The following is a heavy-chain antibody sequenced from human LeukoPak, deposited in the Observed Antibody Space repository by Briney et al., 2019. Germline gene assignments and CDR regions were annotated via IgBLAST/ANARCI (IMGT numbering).Heavy chain of an antibody. CDR1: GFTFTNAW. J-gene: IGHJ4*02. Sequence: GGSLRLSCEASGFTFTNAWMNWVRQAPGKGLEWVSSISSSSSYIYYADSVKGRFTISRDNAKNSLYLQMNSLRAEDTALYYCAKGGGFGLLTLNLGGQGNLVTVP. CDR3: AKGGGFGLLTLNL. V-gene: IGHV3-21*04. D-gene: IGHD3-9*01. CDR2: ISSSSSYI.